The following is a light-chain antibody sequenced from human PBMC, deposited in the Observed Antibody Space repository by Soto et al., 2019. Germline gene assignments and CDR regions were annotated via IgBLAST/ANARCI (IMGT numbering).Light chain of an antibody. V-gene: IGKV4-1*01. CDR3: QQYYSIRFN. J-gene: IGKJ2*01. CDR2: GAS. CDR1: QRVLYNSNNKNH. Sequence: DFVMTQAPDSLAVSLGERATINCKSSQRVLYNSNNKNHLGWFQQKPGHPPKLLIYGASFRPSGVPDRFSGSGSGKDFTLTISSLQAEDVAVYYCQQYYSIRFNFGKGT.